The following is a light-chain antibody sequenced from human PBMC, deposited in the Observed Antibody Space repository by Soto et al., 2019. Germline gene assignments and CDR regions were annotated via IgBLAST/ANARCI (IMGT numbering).Light chain of an antibody. J-gene: IGKJ2*01. Sequence: EIVMTQSPATLSVSPGERATLSCRASQSVSSNLAWYQQKPGQAPRLLIYGASTRATGIQARFSGSGSGTEFTLNISSLQSEDFAVYYCQQYNNWPPYTFGQGTKLEIK. CDR3: QQYNNWPPYT. CDR1: QSVSSN. CDR2: GAS. V-gene: IGKV3-15*01.